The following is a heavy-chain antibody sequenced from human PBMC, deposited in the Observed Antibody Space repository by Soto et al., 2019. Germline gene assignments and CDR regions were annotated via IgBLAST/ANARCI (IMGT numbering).Heavy chain of an antibody. CDR2: VYYSWSS. CDR1: GGSISSYY. CDR3: AGDWSSNSWSGPIFEY. D-gene: IGHD6-13*01. Sequence: QVQLQESGPGMVKPSETLSLTCTVSGGSISSYYWSWIRQPPGTGLEWIWYVYYSWSSNYNPSLKSRVPMSVDTSKNQVYLKLSSVTAAGTAVYYCAGDWSSNSWSGPIFEYWGQGTLGTV. V-gene: IGHV4-59*01. J-gene: IGHJ4*02.